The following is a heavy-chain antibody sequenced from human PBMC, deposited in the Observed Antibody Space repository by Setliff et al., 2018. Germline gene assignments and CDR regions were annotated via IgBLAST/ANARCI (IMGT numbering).Heavy chain of an antibody. CDR1: GGSISSGGYY. D-gene: IGHD6-13*01. CDR2: IYYSGST. J-gene: IGHJ4*02. V-gene: IGHV4-31*03. CDR3: ARSAGYSSSWFQGYFDY. Sequence: SETLSLTCTVSGGSISSGGYYWSWIRQHPGKGLEWIGYIYYSGSTYYNPSLKSRVTISVDTSKNQFSLKLSSVTAADTAVYYCARSAGYSSSWFQGYFDYWGQGTLVTVSS.